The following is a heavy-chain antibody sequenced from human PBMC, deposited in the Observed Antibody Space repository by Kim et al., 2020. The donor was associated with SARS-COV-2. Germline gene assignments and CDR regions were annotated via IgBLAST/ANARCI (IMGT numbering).Heavy chain of an antibody. CDR2: INHSGST. Sequence: SETLSLTCAVYGGSFSGYYWSWIRQPPGKGLEWIGEINHSGSTNYNPSLKSRVTISVDTSKNQFSLKLSSVTAADTAVYYCARAFTYYYDSSGYYDYWG. D-gene: IGHD3-22*01. CDR1: GGSFSGYY. V-gene: IGHV4-34*01. J-gene: IGHJ4*01. CDR3: ARAFTYYYDSSGYYDY.